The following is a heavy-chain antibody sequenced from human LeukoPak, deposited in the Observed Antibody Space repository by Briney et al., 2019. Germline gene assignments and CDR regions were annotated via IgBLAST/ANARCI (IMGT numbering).Heavy chain of an antibody. D-gene: IGHD6-13*01. CDR1: GFTFSSYW. Sequence: PGGSLRLSCAASGFTFSSYWMSWVRQAPGKGLEWVANIKQDGSEKYYVDSVKGRFTISRDNAKNSLYLQMNSLRAEDTAVYYCARRAWAAAGLDAFDIWGQGTMDTVSS. CDR3: ARRAWAAAGLDAFDI. J-gene: IGHJ3*02. V-gene: IGHV3-7*03. CDR2: IKQDGSEK.